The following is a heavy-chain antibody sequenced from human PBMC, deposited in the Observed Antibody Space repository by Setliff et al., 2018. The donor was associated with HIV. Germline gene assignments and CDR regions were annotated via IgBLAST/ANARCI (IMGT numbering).Heavy chain of an antibody. J-gene: IGHJ4*02. CDR1: GFTFSSYA. V-gene: IGHV3-23*01. CDR3: ARDSGYCSGDSCYSGLDY. Sequence: PGGSLRLSCAASGFTFSSYAMSWVRQAPGKGLEWVSAISGSGGSTYYADSVKGRFTISRDNSKNTLYLQMNSLRAEDTAVFYCARDSGYCSGDSCYSGLDYWGQGTLVTVSS. CDR2: ISGSGGST. D-gene: IGHD2-15*01.